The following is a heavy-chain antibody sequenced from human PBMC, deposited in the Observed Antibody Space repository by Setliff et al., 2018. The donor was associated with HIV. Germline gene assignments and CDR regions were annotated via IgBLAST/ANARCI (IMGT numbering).Heavy chain of an antibody. D-gene: IGHD3-22*01. J-gene: IGHJ5*02. CDR1: GFTFSSYE. CDR3: AKSYFDRSGYLGS. Sequence: PGGSLRLSCAASGFTFSSYEMNWVRQAPGKGLEWVSYISSSGNTRYYADSVKGRFTISRDNAKNSLYPQMNSLGAEDTAVYYCAKSYFDRSGYLGSWGQGTLVTVSS. V-gene: IGHV3-48*03. CDR2: ISSSGNTR.